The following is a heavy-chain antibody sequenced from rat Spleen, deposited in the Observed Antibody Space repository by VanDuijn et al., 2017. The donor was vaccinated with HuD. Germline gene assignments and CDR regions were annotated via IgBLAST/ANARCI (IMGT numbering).Heavy chain of an antibody. CDR3: NRDEYRDNWGFGY. CDR1: GFSLSTNG. CDR2: ISSGGST. J-gene: IGHJ3*01. V-gene: IGHV2S12*01. D-gene: IGHD1-5*01. Sequence: QVQLKESGPGLVQPSQTLSLTCTVSGFSLSTNGVSWVRQPPGQGLEWIAAISSGGSTYYNSALKSRLSITRDTSKSQVFLKMNSLQTEDTAIYFCNRDEYRDNWGFGYWGQGTLVTVSS.